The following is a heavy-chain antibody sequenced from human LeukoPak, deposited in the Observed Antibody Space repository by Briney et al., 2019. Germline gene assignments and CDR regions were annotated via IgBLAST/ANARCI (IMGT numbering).Heavy chain of an antibody. J-gene: IGHJ6*03. V-gene: IGHV7-4-1*02. CDR2: INTNTEKP. Sequence: ASVKVSCKASGYTFTSYTMNWVRQAPGQGLEWMGCINTNTEKPTYAQGFTGRFVFSLDTSVSTAYLQISSLKAEDTAVYYCARGMSNTPYYFYYYMDVWGKGTRSPSP. CDR3: ARGMSNTPYYFYYYMDV. CDR1: GYTFTSYT.